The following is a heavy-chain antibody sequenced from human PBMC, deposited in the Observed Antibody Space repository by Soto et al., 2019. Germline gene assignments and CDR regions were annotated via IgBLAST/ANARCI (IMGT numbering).Heavy chain of an antibody. D-gene: IGHD2-15*01. V-gene: IGHV1-58*01. Sequence: SVKVSCKASGFTFTSAAVQWVLHARGQRLEWIGWIVVGSGNTNYAQKFQVRVTITRDMSTSTAYMELSSLRSEDTAVYYCAADERYCSGGSCYPLLGMDVWGQGTTVTVS. CDR3: AADERYCSGGSCYPLLGMDV. CDR2: IVVGSGNT. J-gene: IGHJ6*02. CDR1: GFTFTSAA.